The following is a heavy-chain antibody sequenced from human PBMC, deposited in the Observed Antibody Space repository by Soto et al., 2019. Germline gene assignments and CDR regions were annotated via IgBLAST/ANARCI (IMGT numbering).Heavy chain of an antibody. CDR1: GYAFTSYY. V-gene: IGHV1-46*01. CDR2: INPSGGST. D-gene: IGHD3-3*01. CDR3: AGDDSRYDFWSGPDAFDI. Sequence: ASVKVSCKASGYAFTSYYMHWVRQAPGQGLEWMGIINPSGGSTSYAQKFQGRVTMTRDTSTSTVYMELSSLRSEDTAVYYCAGDDSRYDFWSGPDAFDIWGQGTMVTVSS. J-gene: IGHJ3*02.